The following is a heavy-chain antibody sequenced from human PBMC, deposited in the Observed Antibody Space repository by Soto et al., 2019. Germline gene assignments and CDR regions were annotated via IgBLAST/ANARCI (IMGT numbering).Heavy chain of an antibody. CDR1: GGSISSGDYY. CDR3: ARVEITTYGMDV. CDR2: SYYSGST. J-gene: IGHJ6*02. V-gene: IGHV4-30-4*01. D-gene: IGHD1-1*01. Sequence: LCGGSISSGDYYWSWIRQPPGKGLEWIGYSYYSGSTYYNPSLKSRVTISLDTSKNQFSLKLSSVTAADTAVYYCARVEITTYGMDVWGQGTTVTVSS.